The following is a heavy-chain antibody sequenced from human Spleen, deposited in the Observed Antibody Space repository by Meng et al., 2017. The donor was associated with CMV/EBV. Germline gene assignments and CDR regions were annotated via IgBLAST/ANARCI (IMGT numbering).Heavy chain of an antibody. D-gene: IGHD2-2*02. V-gene: IGHV4-39*01. CDR3: ARHDIVVVPAAIRGRLGWFDP. Sequence: WVRQPPGKGLEWIGSIYYSGSTYYNPSLKSRVTISVDTSKNQFSLKLSSVTAADTAVYYCARHDIVVVPAAIRGRLGWFDPWGQGTLVTVSS. J-gene: IGHJ5*02. CDR2: IYYSGST.